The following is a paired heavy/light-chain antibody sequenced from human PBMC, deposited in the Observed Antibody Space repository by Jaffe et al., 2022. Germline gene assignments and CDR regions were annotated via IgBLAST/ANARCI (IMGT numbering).Light chain of an antibody. J-gene: IGLJ3*02. Sequence: QSVLTQPPSVSAAPGQKVTISCSGSSSNIGNNYVSWYQQFPGTAPKLLIYENNKRLSGIPDRFSGSKSGTSATLGITGLQTGDEADYYCGTWDNSLNTGVFGGGTKLTVL. CDR3: GTWDNSLNTGV. V-gene: IGLV1-51*02. CDR1: SSNIGNNY. CDR2: ENN.
Heavy chain of an antibody. D-gene: IGHD6-19*01. J-gene: IGHJ4*02. Sequence: QLQLQESGPGLVKPSETLSLTCGVSGYSISRGYTWGWIRQPPGKGLEWIGYIYHSGSTYYNPSLKSRVTILVDTSKNQFSLNLSSVTAADTAVYYCARYSSGSYFFDYWGQGTLVTVSS. CDR3: ARYSSGSYFFDY. CDR1: GYSISRGYT. CDR2: IYHSGST. V-gene: IGHV4-38-2*01.